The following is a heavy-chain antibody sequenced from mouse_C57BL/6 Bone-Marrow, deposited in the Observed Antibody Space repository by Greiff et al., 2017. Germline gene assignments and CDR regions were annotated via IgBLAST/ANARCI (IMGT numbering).Heavy chain of an antibody. CDR2: IHPNSGST. V-gene: IGHV1-64*01. Sequence: QVQLQQPGAELVKPGASVKLSCKASGYTFTSYWMHWVKQRPGQGLEWIGMIHPNSGSTNYNEKFKSKATLTVDKSSSTAYMQLSSLTSEDSAVYYCARRDYYYGSSPGCFDVGGTGTTVTVSS. CDR1: GYTFTSYW. CDR3: ARRDYYYGSSPGCFDV. J-gene: IGHJ1*03. D-gene: IGHD1-1*01.